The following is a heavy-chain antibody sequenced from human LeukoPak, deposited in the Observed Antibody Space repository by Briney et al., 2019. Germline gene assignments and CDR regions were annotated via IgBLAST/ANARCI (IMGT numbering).Heavy chain of an antibody. Sequence: GGSLRLSCAASGFTFSSYSMNWVRQAPGKGLEWDSSISSSSSYIYYADSVKGRFTISRDNAKNSLYLQMNSLRAEDTAVYYCARRGSCDSTFDYWGQGTLVTVSS. V-gene: IGHV3-21*01. CDR3: ARRGSCDSTFDY. D-gene: IGHD2-15*01. J-gene: IGHJ4*02. CDR1: GFTFSSYS. CDR2: ISSSSSYI.